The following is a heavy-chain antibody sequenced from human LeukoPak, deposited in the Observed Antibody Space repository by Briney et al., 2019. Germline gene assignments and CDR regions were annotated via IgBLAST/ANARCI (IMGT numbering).Heavy chain of an antibody. CDR1: GGSISSYY. Sequence: PSETLSLTRTVSGGSISSYYWSWIRQPAGKGLEWIGRIYTSGSTNYNPSLKSRVTMSVDTSKNQFSLKLSSVTAADTAVYYCARDSVEDYYGSGSYNWFDPWGQGTLVTVSS. CDR2: IYTSGST. D-gene: IGHD3-10*01. CDR3: ARDSVEDYYGSGSYNWFDP. V-gene: IGHV4-4*07. J-gene: IGHJ5*02.